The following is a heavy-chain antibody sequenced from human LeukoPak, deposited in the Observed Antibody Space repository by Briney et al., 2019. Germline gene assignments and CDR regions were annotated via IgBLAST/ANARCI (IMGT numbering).Heavy chain of an antibody. Sequence: SQTLSLTCTVSGGSISSGGYYWNWIRQPPGGGLEWIGYIYYSGTTNYNPSLRSRVSISVDTSKNQFSLKVTSVTAADTAVYYCVRALPIQEWFAPRFDPWGQGNLVTVSS. CDR2: IYYSGTT. J-gene: IGHJ5*02. CDR1: GGSISSGGYY. D-gene: IGHD3-3*01. V-gene: IGHV4-61*08. CDR3: VRALPIQEWFAPRFDP.